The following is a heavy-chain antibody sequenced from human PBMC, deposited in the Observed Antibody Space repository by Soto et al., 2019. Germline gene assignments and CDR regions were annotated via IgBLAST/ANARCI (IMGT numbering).Heavy chain of an antibody. Sequence: ASVKVSCKVSGYTLTELPMHLVRQAPGKGLEWMGGFDPEDGETIYAQKFQGRVTMTEDTSTDTAYMELSSLRSEDTAVYYCASSSQQWLANWFDPWGQGTLVTVSS. CDR3: ASSSQQWLANWFDP. CDR1: GYTLTELP. D-gene: IGHD6-19*01. V-gene: IGHV1-24*01. J-gene: IGHJ5*02. CDR2: FDPEDGET.